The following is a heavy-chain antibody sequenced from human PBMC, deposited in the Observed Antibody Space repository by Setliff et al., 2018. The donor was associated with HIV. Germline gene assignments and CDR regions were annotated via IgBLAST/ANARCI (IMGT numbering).Heavy chain of an antibody. D-gene: IGHD6-13*01. Sequence: SETLSLTCTVSGDSVSSITYYWGWIRQPPGKGLEWIGSVYYSGDTYYNPSLKSRVSISVDTSKNQFSLRLNSVTAADTALYYCAREERTSWPRVDYWGQGALVTVSS. V-gene: IGHV4-39*02. CDR1: GDSVSSITYY. CDR3: AREERTSWPRVDY. J-gene: IGHJ4*02. CDR2: VYYSGDT.